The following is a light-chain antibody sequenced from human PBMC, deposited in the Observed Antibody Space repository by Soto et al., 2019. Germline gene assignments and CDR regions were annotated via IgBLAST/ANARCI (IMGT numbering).Light chain of an antibody. CDR2: SAS. CDR1: QSIKKY. CDR3: QQSYSAPLT. V-gene: IGKV1-39*01. J-gene: IGKJ4*01. Sequence: DIQMTQSPSSLSASVGDRVTITCRASQSIKKYLNWYQQKPGKAPKLLIYSASILQSGVPSRFSGRGSGTDFTLAISSLQPEDFATYYSQQSYSAPLTFGGGTKVEIK.